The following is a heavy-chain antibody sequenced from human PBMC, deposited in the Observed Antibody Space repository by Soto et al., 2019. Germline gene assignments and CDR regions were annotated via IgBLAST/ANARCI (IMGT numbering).Heavy chain of an antibody. J-gene: IGHJ5*02. CDR1: GYSFTNNG. CDR3: ARVSYSGNWFVHSVAGPNWFDP. Sequence: GASVKVSCKASGYSFTNNGISWVRQAPGQGLEWMGWISAYNGNTNYVKKFQGRVTMTTDTSTSTASMELRSLRSDDTAVYYCARVSYSGNWFVHSVAGPNWFDPWGQGTLVIVSS. D-gene: IGHD6-13*01. CDR2: ISAYNGNT. V-gene: IGHV1-18*01.